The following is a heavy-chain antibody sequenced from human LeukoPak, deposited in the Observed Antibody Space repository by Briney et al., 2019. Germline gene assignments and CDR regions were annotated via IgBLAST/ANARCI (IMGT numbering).Heavy chain of an antibody. V-gene: IGHV5-51*01. Sequence: RHGESLKISCKASGYNFPKSWIGWVRQMPGKGLEWMGIIYPHDSDTRYSPSFQGQVTISADKSNTTAYLQWSSLQASDIAIYYCSRHSTSASGTYALDYWGQGTLVAVSS. D-gene: IGHD3-10*01. J-gene: IGHJ4*02. CDR3: SRHSTSASGTYALDY. CDR1: GYNFPKSW. CDR2: IYPHDSDT.